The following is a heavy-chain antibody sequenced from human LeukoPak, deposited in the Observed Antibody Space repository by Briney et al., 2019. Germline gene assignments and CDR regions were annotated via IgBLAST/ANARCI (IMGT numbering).Heavy chain of an antibody. Sequence: GGSLRLSCAASGFTFSSYSMNWVRQGPGKGLEWVSSISSSSSYIYYADSVKGRFTISRDNAKTSLYLQMNGLRAEDTAVYYCARDGDDVANWFDPWGQGTLVTVSS. CDR3: ARDGDDVANWFDP. J-gene: IGHJ5*02. V-gene: IGHV3-21*01. CDR1: GFTFSSYS. CDR2: ISSSSSYI. D-gene: IGHD7-27*01.